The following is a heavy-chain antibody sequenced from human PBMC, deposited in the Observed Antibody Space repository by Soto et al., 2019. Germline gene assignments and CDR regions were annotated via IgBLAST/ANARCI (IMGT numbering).Heavy chain of an antibody. V-gene: IGHV3-21*01. D-gene: IGHD3-9*01. Sequence: EVQLVESGGGLVKPGGSLRLSCAASGFTFSSYSMNWVRQAPGKGLEWVSSISSSSSYIYYADSVTGRFTISRDNAKNSLYLQMNSRRAEDTAVYYCARDPPTDHFDWLLYRGAACLDYWGQGTLVTVSS. CDR3: ARDPPTDHFDWLLYRGAACLDY. J-gene: IGHJ4*02. CDR2: ISSSSSYI. CDR1: GFTFSSYS.